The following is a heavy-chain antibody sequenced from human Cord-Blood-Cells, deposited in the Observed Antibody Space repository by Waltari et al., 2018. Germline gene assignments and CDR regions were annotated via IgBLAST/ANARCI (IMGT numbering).Heavy chain of an antibody. Sequence: EVQLVESGGGLVKPGGYLRPTCAASGFTISSYRMNCVRQAPGKVLEWVSSISSSSSYIYYADSVKGRFTISRDNAKNSLYLQMNSLRAEDTAVYYCARGTLIVGALIDIWGQGTMVTVSS. CDR3: ARGTLIVGALIDI. CDR1: GFTISSYR. CDR2: ISSSSSYI. V-gene: IGHV3-21*01. J-gene: IGHJ3*02. D-gene: IGHD1-26*01.